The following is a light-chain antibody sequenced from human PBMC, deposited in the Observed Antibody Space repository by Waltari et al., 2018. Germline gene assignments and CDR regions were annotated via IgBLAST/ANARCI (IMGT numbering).Light chain of an antibody. J-gene: IGLJ1*01. Sequence: QSALTQPASVSGSPGQSISISCTGTSNNVGVYDSVSWYQQNPGKAPKLMIYGVSKRPSGVSDRFSGSKSGNTASLTISGLQVEDEADYYCCSYAGSSTYVFGTGTKVTVL. CDR3: CSYAGSSTYV. V-gene: IGLV2-23*02. CDR2: GVS. CDR1: SNNVGVYDS.